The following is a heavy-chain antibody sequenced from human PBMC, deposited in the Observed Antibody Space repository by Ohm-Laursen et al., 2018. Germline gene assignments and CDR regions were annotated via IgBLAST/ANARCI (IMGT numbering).Heavy chain of an antibody. CDR1: GFTFSSYG. V-gene: IGHV3-33*06. J-gene: IGHJ4*02. CDR2: IWYDGSNK. D-gene: IGHD6-25*01. CDR3: AKEAAATIGSAFDS. Sequence: SLRLSCTASGFTFSSYGMHWVRQAPGKGLEWVAVIWYDGSNKYYADSVKGRFTISRDNSKNTLYLQMDNLRAEDTAVYYCAKEAAATIGSAFDSWGQGTLVTVSS.